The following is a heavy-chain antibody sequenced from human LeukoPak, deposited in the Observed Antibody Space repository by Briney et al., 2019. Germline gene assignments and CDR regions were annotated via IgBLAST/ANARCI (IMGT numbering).Heavy chain of an antibody. D-gene: IGHD3-22*01. CDR1: GYTFTSYA. CDR2: INAGNGNT. CDR3: ARSGTYYYDSSGYYYYFDY. V-gene: IGHV1-3*01. J-gene: IGHJ4*02. Sequence: ASVKVSCKASGYTFTSYAMHWVRQAPGQRLEWMGWINAGNGNTKYSQKFQGRVTITRDTSASTAYMELSSLRSEDTAVYYCARSGTYYYDSSGYYYYFDYWGQGTLVTVSS.